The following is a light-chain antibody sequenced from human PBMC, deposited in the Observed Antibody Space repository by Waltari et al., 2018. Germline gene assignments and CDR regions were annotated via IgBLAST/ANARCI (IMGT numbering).Light chain of an antibody. J-gene: IGLJ2*01. CDR2: EDN. CDR3: YSTDSSSFPL. CDR1: ALPRKY. V-gene: IGLV3-10*01. Sequence: SHELTQPPSVSVSPGQTARITCSGDALPRKYAYWYQQKSGQAPVLLIYEDNKRPSGFPERFSGASSGTLATLTISGALVEDEGDYYCYSTDSSSFPLFGGGTKLTVL.